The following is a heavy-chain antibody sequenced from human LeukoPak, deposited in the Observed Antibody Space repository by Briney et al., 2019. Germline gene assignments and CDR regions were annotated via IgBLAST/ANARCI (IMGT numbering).Heavy chain of an antibody. J-gene: IGHJ2*01. V-gene: IGHV4-4*07. Sequence: SETLSLTCTVSGGSISSYYWSWIRQPAGKGLEWIGRIYTSGSTNYNPSLKSRVTMSVDTSKNQFSLKLSPVTAADTAVYYCARDYDFWSGYYSYWYFDLWGRGTLVTVSS. CDR1: GGSISSYY. CDR3: ARDYDFWSGYYSYWYFDL. D-gene: IGHD3-3*01. CDR2: IYTSGST.